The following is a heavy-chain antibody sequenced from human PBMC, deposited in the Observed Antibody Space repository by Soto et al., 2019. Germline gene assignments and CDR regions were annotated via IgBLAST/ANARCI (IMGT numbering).Heavy chain of an antibody. CDR2: INAGNGNT. D-gene: IGHD3-16*01. J-gene: IGHJ6*02. CDR3: ARPGSSLGGINYYYYYGMDV. CDR1: GYTFTSYA. Sequence: ASLKVSCNASGYTFTSYAMHWVRQAPGQRLEWMGWINAGNGNTKYSQKFQGRVTITRDTSASTAYMELSSLRSEDTAVYYCARPGSSLGGINYYYYYGMDVWGQGTTVTVSS. V-gene: IGHV1-3*01.